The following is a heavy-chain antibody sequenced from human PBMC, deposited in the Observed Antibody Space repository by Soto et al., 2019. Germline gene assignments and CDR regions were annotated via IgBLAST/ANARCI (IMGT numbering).Heavy chain of an antibody. CDR2: ISAYNGNT. Sequence: ASVKVSWKASGYTFTSYGISWVRQAPGQGLEWMGWISAYNGNTNYAQKLQGRVTMTTDTSTSTAYMELRSLRSDDTAVYYCARPRRYCSSTSCYDNWFDPWGQGTLVTVSS. V-gene: IGHV1-18*04. CDR1: GYTFTSYG. J-gene: IGHJ5*02. CDR3: ARPRRYCSSTSCYDNWFDP. D-gene: IGHD2-2*01.